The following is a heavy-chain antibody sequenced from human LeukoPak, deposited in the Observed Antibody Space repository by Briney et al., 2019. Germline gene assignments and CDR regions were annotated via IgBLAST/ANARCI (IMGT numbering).Heavy chain of an antibody. CDR1: GFTFSSFS. Sequence: MPGGSLRLSCAASGFTFSSFSMNRVRQAPGRGLEWVSSIISSSGYIHYADSVKGRFTISRDNAKNSLYLQMNSLRAEDTAVYYCARGLSFRMVGTPTDFDYWGQGTLVTVSS. V-gene: IGHV3-21*01. CDR3: ARGLSFRMVGTPTDFDY. D-gene: IGHD2-21*02. J-gene: IGHJ4*02. CDR2: IISSSGYI.